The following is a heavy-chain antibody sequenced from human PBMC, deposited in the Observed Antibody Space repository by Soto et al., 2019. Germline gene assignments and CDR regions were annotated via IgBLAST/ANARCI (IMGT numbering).Heavy chain of an antibody. D-gene: IGHD1-7*01. CDR1: GDSVSSNSAA. J-gene: IGHJ6*03. Sequence: SQTLSLTCAISGDSVSSNSAAWNWIRQSPSRGLEWLGRTYYRSRWYNDYAVSVKSRITVNPDTSKNQFSLHLNSVTPEDTAVYYFAGTPPLHWYYMDVWAQGTTDTVSS. V-gene: IGHV6-1*01. CDR2: TYYRSRWYN. CDR3: AGTPPLHWYYMDV.